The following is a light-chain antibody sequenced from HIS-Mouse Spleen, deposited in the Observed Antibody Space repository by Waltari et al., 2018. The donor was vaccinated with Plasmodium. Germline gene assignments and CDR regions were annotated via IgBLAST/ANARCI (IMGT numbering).Light chain of an antibody. CDR2: EVS. Sequence: PGQSITISCTGTSSDVGGYNYVSWYQQHPGKAPKLMIYEVSNRPSGVSNRFSGPKSGNTASLTISGLQAEDEADYYCSSYTSSSTLVFGGGTKLTVL. J-gene: IGLJ3*02. CDR1: SSDVGGYNY. V-gene: IGLV2-14*01. CDR3: SSYTSSSTLV.